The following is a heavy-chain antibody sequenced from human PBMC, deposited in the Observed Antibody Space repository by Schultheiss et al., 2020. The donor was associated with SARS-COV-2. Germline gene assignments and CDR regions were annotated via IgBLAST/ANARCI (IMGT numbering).Heavy chain of an antibody. J-gene: IGHJ3*02. CDR2: ISYDGSNK. CDR3: AKVTIFGVVRGAFDI. CDR1: GFTFSSYA. V-gene: IGHV3-30-3*01. Sequence: GGSLRLSCAASGFTFSSYAMHWVRQAPGKGLEWVAVISYDGSNKYYADSVKGRFTISRDNSRNTLYLQMNSLRAEDTAVYYCAKVTIFGVVRGAFDIWGQGTTVTVSS. D-gene: IGHD3-3*01.